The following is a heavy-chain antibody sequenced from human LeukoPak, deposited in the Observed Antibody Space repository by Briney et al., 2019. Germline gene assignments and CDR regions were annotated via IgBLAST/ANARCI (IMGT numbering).Heavy chain of an antibody. CDR3: ARDRVTNGYYYGMDV. Sequence: GGSLRLSCAASGFTFSSYAMSWVRQAPGKGLEWVSAISGSGGSTYYADSVKGRFTISRDNSKNTLYLQMNSLRAEDTAVYYCARDRVTNGYYYGMDVWGQGTTVTVSS. CDR1: GFTFSSYA. V-gene: IGHV3-23*01. J-gene: IGHJ6*02. D-gene: IGHD2-8*01. CDR2: ISGSGGST.